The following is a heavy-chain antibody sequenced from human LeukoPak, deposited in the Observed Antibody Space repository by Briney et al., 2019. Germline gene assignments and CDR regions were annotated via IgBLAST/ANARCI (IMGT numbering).Heavy chain of an antibody. J-gene: IGHJ4*02. CDR1: SGSISTSNYY. V-gene: IGHV4-39*07. Sequence: PSETLSLTCTVSSGSISTSNYYWGWVRQPPGKALEWIGNIFYSGSTYYSPSLKSRVTISLDTSRNQFSLKLNSVTAADTAVYYCARDYQGGYGDKTVDYWGQGTLVTVSS. CDR3: ARDYQGGYGDKTVDY. D-gene: IGHD5-18*01. CDR2: IFYSGST.